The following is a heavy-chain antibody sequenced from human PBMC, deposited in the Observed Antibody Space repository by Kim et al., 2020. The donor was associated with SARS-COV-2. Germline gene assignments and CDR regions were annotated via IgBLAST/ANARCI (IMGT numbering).Heavy chain of an antibody. J-gene: IGHJ4*02. CDR3: ARDGDTYDFWSGPYFDY. CDR2: ISYDGSNK. CDR1: GFTFSSYA. D-gene: IGHD3-3*01. Sequence: GGSLRLSCAASGFTFSSYAMHWVRQAPGKGLEWVAVISYDGSNKYYADSVKGRFTISRDNSKNTLYLQMNSLRAEDTAVYYCARDGDTYDFWSGPYFDYWGQGTLVTVSS. V-gene: IGHV3-30-3*01.